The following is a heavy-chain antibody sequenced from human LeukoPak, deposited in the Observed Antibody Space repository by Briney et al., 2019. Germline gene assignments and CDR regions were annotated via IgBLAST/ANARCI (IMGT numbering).Heavy chain of an antibody. J-gene: IGHJ4*01. CDR1: GYTFTGYY. CDR3: ARDGSSWYNMTDW. V-gene: IGHV1-2*02. Sequence: ASVTVSCKASGYTFTGYYMHWVRQAPGQGLEWMGWINPRSGGTIYAQKFQGRVTITRDTSTSTAYMELNRLTSDDTAVYYCARDGSSWYNMTDWWRQGRLVTVST. D-gene: IGHD6-13*01. CDR2: INPRSGGT.